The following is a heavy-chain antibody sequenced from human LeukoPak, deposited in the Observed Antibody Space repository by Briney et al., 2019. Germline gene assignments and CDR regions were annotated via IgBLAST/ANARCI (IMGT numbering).Heavy chain of an antibody. CDR2: ISPYKGDR. D-gene: IGHD4-17*01. J-gene: IGHJ4*02. CDR3: ATEGGWQPTDYGDNVY. CDR1: VYTFTNYG. Sequence: GASVTDSFMSSVYTFTNYGITWVRQPPGQGLEWMASISPYKGDRIYAQSLQGRVTITTVSSTSNAYMEVRSLRSDDPAVYYCATEGGWQPTDYGDNVYWGQGTLVTVSS. V-gene: IGHV1-18*01.